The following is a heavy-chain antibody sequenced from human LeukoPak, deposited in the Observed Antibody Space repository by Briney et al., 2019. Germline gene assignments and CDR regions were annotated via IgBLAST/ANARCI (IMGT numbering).Heavy chain of an antibody. J-gene: IGHJ6*02. CDR3: ARARGELYSYGYPYYYYGIDV. CDR2: IYYSGST. D-gene: IGHD5-18*01. V-gene: IGHV4-31*03. CDR1: GGSISSGGYS. Sequence: SETLSLTCTVSGGSISSGGYSWSWIRQHPGKGLEWIGYIYYSGSTYYNPSLKSRVTISVDTSKNQFSLKLSSVTAADTAVYYCARARGELYSYGYPYYYYGIDVWGQGTTVTVSS.